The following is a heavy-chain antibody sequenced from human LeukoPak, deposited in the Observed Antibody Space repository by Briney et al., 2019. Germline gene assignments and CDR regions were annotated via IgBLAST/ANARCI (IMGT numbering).Heavy chain of an antibody. CDR2: INHSGST. J-gene: IGHJ2*01. CDR1: GGSFSGYY. CDR3: ARRRVVVVAATVPSLKRYWYFHL. D-gene: IGHD2-15*01. Sequence: SETLSLTCAVYGGSFSGYYWSWIRQPPGKGLEWIGEINHSGSTNYNPSIKSRVTISVDTSKNQFSLRLSSVTAADTAVYYCARRRVVVVAATVPSLKRYWYFHLWGRGTLVTVSS. V-gene: IGHV4-34*01.